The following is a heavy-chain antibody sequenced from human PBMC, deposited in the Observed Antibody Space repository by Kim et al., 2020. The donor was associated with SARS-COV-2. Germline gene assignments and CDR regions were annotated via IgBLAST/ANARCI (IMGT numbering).Heavy chain of an antibody. V-gene: IGHV3-30*03. CDR2: VSHDGTQK. CDR3: ARVGPMIGGIIVNYYAMDV. J-gene: IGHJ6*02. CDR1: GFTFSSYD. D-gene: IGHD3-10*01. Sequence: GRSLRLSCTASGFTFSSYDIHWVRQAPGKGLEWVALVSHDGTQKSHADSVKGRFTISRDNSKKTLYLQMNSLRHEDTAVYYCARVGPMIGGIIVNYYAMDVWGHGTTVTVSS.